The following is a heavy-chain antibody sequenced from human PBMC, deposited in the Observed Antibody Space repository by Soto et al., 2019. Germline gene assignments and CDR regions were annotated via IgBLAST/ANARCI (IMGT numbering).Heavy chain of an antibody. CDR1: GFSVSNYG. V-gene: IGHV3-23*01. CDR2: ITKTGRST. Sequence: GGSLRLSCATSGFSVSNYGMNWVRQAPGKGLEWVSGITKTGRSTFIADSVRGRFTISRDNLKNIMYLQMNSLRVDDTALYYCTKDAEAYDFAFDKWGQGTMVTVSS. J-gene: IGHJ3*02. CDR3: TKDAEAYDFAFDK. D-gene: IGHD3-3*01.